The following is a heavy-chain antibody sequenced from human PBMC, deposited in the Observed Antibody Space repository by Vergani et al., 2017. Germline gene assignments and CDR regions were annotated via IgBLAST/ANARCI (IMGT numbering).Heavy chain of an antibody. CDR3: ARSPHGYTYGGYISQFDP. V-gene: IGHV3-7*01. Sequence: EVQLVASGGGLVQRGGSLRLSCEPSGFTFSNLWMTWVRQAPGRGLEWVANIKYDGSKKNYVDSVKGRFTISRDNAKNSLYLQMNNLRVEDTAVYFCARSPHGYTYGGYISQFDPWGQGTLVTVSS. CDR2: IKYDGSKK. CDR1: GFTFSNLW. D-gene: IGHD5-18*01. J-gene: IGHJ5*02.